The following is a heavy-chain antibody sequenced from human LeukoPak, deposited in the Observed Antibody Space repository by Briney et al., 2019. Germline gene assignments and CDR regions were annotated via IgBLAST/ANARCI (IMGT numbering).Heavy chain of an antibody. CDR3: AKGQSYYCDH. Sequence: PGGSLRLSCAASGFTFSSVGMHWVRQAPGKGLEWVAFIQFDGSNSYYADSVKGRFTLSRDNSKNTLYLQMDSLRAEDTAIYYCAKGQSYYCDHWGQGTLVTVSS. D-gene: IGHD3-10*01. CDR2: IQFDGSNS. CDR1: GFTFSSVG. J-gene: IGHJ4*02. V-gene: IGHV3-30*02.